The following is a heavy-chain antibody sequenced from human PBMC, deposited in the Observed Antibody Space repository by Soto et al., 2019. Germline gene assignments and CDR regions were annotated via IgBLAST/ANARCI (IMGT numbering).Heavy chain of an antibody. V-gene: IGHV3-30-3*01. D-gene: IGHD6-19*01. CDR1: GFTFSSYA. CDR3: ASSDHSIAVAVTFDY. J-gene: IGHJ4*02. CDR2: ISYDGSNK. Sequence: GGSLRLSCAASGFTFSSYAMHWVRQAPGKGLEWVAVISYDGSNKYYADSVKGRFTISRDNSKNTLYLQMNSLRAEDTAVYYCASSDHSIAVAVTFDYWGQGTLVTVSS.